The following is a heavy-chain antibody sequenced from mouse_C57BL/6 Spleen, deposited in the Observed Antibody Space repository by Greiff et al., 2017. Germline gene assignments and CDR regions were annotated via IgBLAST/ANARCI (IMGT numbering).Heavy chain of an antibody. D-gene: IGHD2-4*01. CDR2: IDPSDSYT. Sequence: QVQLQQPGVELVMPGASVKLSCKASGYTFTSYWMHWVKQRPGQGLEWIGEIDPSDSYTNYNQKFKGKSTLTVDKSSSTAYMQLSSLTSEDSAVYYCARSSYDYDGGVYAMDYWGQGTSVTVSS. CDR1: GYTFTSYW. V-gene: IGHV1-69*01. J-gene: IGHJ4*01. CDR3: ARSSYDYDGGVYAMDY.